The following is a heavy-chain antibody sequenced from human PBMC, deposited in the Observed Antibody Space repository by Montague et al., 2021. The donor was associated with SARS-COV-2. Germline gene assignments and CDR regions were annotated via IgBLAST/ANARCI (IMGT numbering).Heavy chain of an antibody. CDR1: GGSFDSDNFY. J-gene: IGHJ4*02. CDR2: ISNGGRT. D-gene: IGHD3-16*01. Sequence: SETLSLTCSVSGGSFDSDNFYWSWIRQPPGKRLEWIGGISNGGRTFDNPSLKSRVTISVHTSRNQLSLNVKSVTAADTAVYYCAKHRRYYVVAFYPDFWGQGILVTVSS. V-gene: IGHV4-39*01. CDR3: AKHRRYYVVAFYPDF.